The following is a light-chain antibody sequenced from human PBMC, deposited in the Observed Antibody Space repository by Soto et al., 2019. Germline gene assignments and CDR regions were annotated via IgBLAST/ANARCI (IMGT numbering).Light chain of an antibody. CDR3: QQYGSAPPIP. CDR2: DAS. J-gene: IGKJ5*01. CDR1: QNVNSK. V-gene: IGKV3-20*01. Sequence: DILLPPSPATLSVSPRERATLSCSSSQNVNSKLAWYQQKPGQAPRLLIYDASSRATGIPDRFSGSGSGTDFTLTISRVEPEDFAVYYCQQYGSAPPIPVGQGTRVDIK.